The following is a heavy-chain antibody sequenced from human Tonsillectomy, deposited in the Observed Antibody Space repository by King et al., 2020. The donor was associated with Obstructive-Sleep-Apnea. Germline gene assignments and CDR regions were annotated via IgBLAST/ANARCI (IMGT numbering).Heavy chain of an antibody. CDR1: GGSIGSGGYS. Sequence: QLQESGSGLVKPSQTLSLTCAVSGGSIGSGGYSWSWIRQPPGKGLEWIGFIYDSGSTYYNPSLKSRVTISADRSKNQFSLMLSSVTAADTAVYYCARGRDGSRRYCESSNCYFFDYWGQGTLVTVSS. CDR2: IYDSGST. CDR3: ARGRDGSRRYCESSNCYFFDY. J-gene: IGHJ4*02. D-gene: IGHD2-2*01. V-gene: IGHV4-30-2*01.